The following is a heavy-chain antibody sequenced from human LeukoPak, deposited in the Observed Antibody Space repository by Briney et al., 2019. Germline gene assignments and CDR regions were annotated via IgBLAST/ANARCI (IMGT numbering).Heavy chain of an antibody. J-gene: IGHJ5*02. Sequence: NASETLSLTCAVSGGSISSGGYSWSWIRQPAGKGLEWIGRIYTSGSTNYNPSLKSRVTMSVDTSKNQFSLKLSSVTAADTAVYYCARDGHSSSWYGGTNNWFDPWGQGTLVTVSS. D-gene: IGHD6-13*01. CDR3: ARDGHSSSWYGGTNNWFDP. CDR1: GGSISSGGYS. V-gene: IGHV4-61*02. CDR2: IYTSGST.